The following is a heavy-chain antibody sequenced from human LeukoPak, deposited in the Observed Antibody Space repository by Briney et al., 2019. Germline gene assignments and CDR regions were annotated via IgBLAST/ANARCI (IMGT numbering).Heavy chain of an antibody. J-gene: IGHJ4*02. CDR3: ATDRNSGKYYDY. V-gene: IGHV3-33*01. D-gene: IGHD1-26*01. CDR1: GLRFRNYG. CDR2: IYYDGSNQ. Sequence: GGSLRLSCVVSGLRFRNYGMHWVRQAPGKGLEWVAVIYYDGSNQYYVDSVKGRFTVSRDNARNTLYLQMDSLRAEDTAVYYCATDRNSGKYYDYWGQGTLVTVSS.